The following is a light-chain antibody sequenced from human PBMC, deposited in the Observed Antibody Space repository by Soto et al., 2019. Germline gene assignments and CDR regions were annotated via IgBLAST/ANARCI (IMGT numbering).Light chain of an antibody. Sequence: QSVLTQPPSVSGAPGQRVTISCTGNSSNIGAGYDVHWYQQLPGKAPKLLIFGNSHRPSGVPDRFFGSKSGTSASLAITGLQAEDEADYYCNSYVAGSNVFGTGTKVTVL. CDR3: NSYVAGSNV. CDR2: GNS. V-gene: IGLV1-40*01. CDR1: SSNIGAGYD. J-gene: IGLJ1*01.